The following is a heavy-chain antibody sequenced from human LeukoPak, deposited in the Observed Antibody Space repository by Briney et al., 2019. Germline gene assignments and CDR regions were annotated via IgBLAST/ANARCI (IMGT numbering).Heavy chain of an antibody. V-gene: IGHV1-3*01. Sequence: ASVKVSCKASGYTFTSYAMHWVRQAPGQRLEWMGWINAGNGNTKYSQKLQGRVTMTTDTSTSTAYMELRSLRSDDTAVYYCARDYSSPYYYDSSGYYLGDYWGQGTLVTVSS. CDR1: GYTFTSYA. J-gene: IGHJ4*02. CDR3: ARDYSSPYYYDSSGYYLGDY. D-gene: IGHD3-22*01. CDR2: INAGNGNT.